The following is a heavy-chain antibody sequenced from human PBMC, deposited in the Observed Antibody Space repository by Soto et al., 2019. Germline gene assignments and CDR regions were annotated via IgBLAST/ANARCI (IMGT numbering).Heavy chain of an antibody. CDR2: IYYSGST. CDR1: GGSISSSSYY. D-gene: IGHD6-13*01. CDR3: ARHAGYLIAAAGNNWFDP. Sequence: SETLSLTCTVSGGSISSSSYYWGWIRQPPGKGLEWIGSIYYSGSTYYNPSLKSRVTISVDTSKNQFSLKLSSVTAADTAVYYCARHAGYLIAAAGNNWFDPWGQGTLVTVSS. J-gene: IGHJ5*02. V-gene: IGHV4-39*01.